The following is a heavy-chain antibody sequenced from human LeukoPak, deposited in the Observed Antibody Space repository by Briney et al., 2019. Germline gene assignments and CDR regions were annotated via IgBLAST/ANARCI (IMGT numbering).Heavy chain of an antibody. D-gene: IGHD4-11*01. J-gene: IGHJ4*02. CDR1: GFTFSSYS. Sequence: GGSLRLSCAASGFTFSSYSMNWVRQAPGKGLEWVAFIRYDGNNKYYADSVKGRFTISRDNSKNTLYLQMNSLRAEDTAVYYCARTAPTTVTTKGLWEVQDYWGQGTLVTVSS. CDR3: ARTAPTTVTTKGLWEVQDY. V-gene: IGHV3-30*02. CDR2: IRYDGNNK.